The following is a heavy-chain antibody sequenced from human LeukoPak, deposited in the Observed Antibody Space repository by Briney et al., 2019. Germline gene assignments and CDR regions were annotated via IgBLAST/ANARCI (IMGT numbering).Heavy chain of an antibody. CDR1: GYSFTSYW. CDR2: IYPGDSDT. CDR3: ARLSSGYYDSSGYSDY. J-gene: IGHJ4*02. V-gene: IGHV5-51*01. D-gene: IGHD3-22*01. Sequence: GESLKISCKGSGYSFTSYWIGWVRQLPGKGLEWMGIIYPGDSDTRYSPSFQGQVTISADKSISTAYLQWSSLKASDTAMYYCARLSSGYYDSSGYSDYWGQGTLVTVSS.